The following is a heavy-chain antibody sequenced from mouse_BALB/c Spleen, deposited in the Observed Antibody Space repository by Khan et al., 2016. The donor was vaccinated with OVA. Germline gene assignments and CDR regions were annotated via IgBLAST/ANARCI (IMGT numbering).Heavy chain of an antibody. CDR1: GYTFTSYV. J-gene: IGHJ2*01. Sequence: VQLQQSGPELVKPGASVKLSCTASGYTFTSYVIHWVKQKPGQGLDWIGYIYPYNDDTKYNEKFKGQATRTSDKSSSTAYMEISSLTSEDSAVYYCARNYKYDVYFDSWGQGTTLTVSS. CDR2: IYPYNDDT. CDR3: ARNYKYDVYFDS. V-gene: IGHV1S136*01. D-gene: IGHD2-14*01.